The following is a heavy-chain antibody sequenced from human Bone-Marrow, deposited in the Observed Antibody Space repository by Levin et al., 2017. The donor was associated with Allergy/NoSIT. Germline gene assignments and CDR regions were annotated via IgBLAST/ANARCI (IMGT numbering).Heavy chain of an antibody. V-gene: IGHV3-49*04. J-gene: IGHJ4*02. D-gene: IGHD6-19*01. CDR3: TRDYGGQWLFDY. CDR2: IRSKAYGGTT. CDR1: GFTFGDYA. Sequence: GESLKISCTASGFTFGDYAMSWVRQAPGKGLEWVGFIRSKAYGGTTEYAASVKGRFTISRDDSKSIAYLQMNSLKTEDTAVYYCTRDYGGQWLFDYWGQGTLVTVSS.